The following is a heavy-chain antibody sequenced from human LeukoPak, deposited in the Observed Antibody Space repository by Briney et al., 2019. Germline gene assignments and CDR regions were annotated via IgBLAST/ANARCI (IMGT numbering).Heavy chain of an antibody. Sequence: GGSLRLSCAASGFRFSDYWMNWVRQAPGKGLEWVASINQGGSEKHYVDSLRGRFTISRDNAKNSLYLQMSSLRVVDTAVCYCARDGVAAGLYFDSWGQGTLVTVSS. J-gene: IGHJ4*02. CDR2: INQGGSEK. D-gene: IGHD2-15*01. CDR3: ARDGVAAGLYFDS. CDR1: GFRFSDYW. V-gene: IGHV3-7*03.